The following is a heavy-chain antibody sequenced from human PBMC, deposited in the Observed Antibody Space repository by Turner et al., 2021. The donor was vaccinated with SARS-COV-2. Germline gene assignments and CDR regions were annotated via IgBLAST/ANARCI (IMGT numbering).Heavy chain of an antibody. CDR1: GGSISSSTYY. D-gene: IGHD5-18*01. J-gene: IGHJ6*02. V-gene: IGHV4-39*01. CDR3: ARLMDTAMDYYGMDV. Sequence: QLQLQESGPGLVKPSETLSLTCTVSGGSISSSTYYWGWIRQPPGKGLEWIGSIYYSGITYSNPSLKGRVTISVDTSKNQFSLKLSSVTAADTAVYYCARLMDTAMDYYGMDVWGQGTTVTVSS. CDR2: IYYSGIT.